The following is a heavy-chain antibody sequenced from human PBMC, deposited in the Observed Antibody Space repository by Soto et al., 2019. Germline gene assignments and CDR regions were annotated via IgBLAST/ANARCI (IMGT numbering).Heavy chain of an antibody. D-gene: IGHD3-3*01. J-gene: IGHJ4*02. Sequence: KTSETLSLTCTVSGGSFKSGSYSWGWIRQPPGKGLEWIGYVYHTGRTSYNPSLKSRVSISMDTSKNQFSLNLDSVTAADTAVYFCARDFAYFDSWGQGTLVTVSS. CDR1: GGSFKSGSYS. CDR2: VYHTGRT. V-gene: IGHV4-61*01. CDR3: ARDFAYFDS.